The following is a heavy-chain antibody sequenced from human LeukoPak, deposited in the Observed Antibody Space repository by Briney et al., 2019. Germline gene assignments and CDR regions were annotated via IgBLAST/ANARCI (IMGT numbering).Heavy chain of an antibody. D-gene: IGHD6-19*01. CDR3: ARALGIAVAEYFDY. CDR2: ISSSSSTI. Sequence: PGGSLRLSCAASGFTFSYYWMHWVRQAPGKGLAWVSYISSSSSTIYYADSVKGRFTISRDNAKNSLYLQMNSLRAEDTAVYYCARALGIAVAEYFDYWGQGTLVTVSS. CDR1: GFTFSYYW. V-gene: IGHV3-48*04. J-gene: IGHJ4*02.